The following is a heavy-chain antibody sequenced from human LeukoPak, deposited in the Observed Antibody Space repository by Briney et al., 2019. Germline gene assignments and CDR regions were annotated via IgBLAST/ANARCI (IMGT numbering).Heavy chain of an antibody. CDR1: GGSITSTNY. D-gene: IGHD3-22*01. V-gene: IGHV4-31*11. Sequence: PSGTLSLTCGVSGGSITSTNYWTWVRQHPGKGLEWIGYIYYSGSTYYNPSLKSRVTISVDTSKNQFSLKLSSVTAADTAVYYCARVILSSGYYDWFDPWGQGTLVTVSS. CDR2: IYYSGST. J-gene: IGHJ5*02. CDR3: ARVILSSGYYDWFDP.